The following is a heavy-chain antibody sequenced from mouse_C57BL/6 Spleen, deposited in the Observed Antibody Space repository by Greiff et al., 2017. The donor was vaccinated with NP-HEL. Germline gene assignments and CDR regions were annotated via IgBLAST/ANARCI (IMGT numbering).Heavy chain of an antibody. J-gene: IGHJ1*03. CDR1: GYAFTNYL. D-gene: IGHD1-2*01. V-gene: IGHV1-54*01. Sequence: VQPQESGAELVRPGTSVKVSCKASGYAFTNYLIEWVKQRPGQGLEWIGVINPGSGGTNYNEKFKGKATLTADKSSSTAYMQLSSLTSEDSAVYFCARGGLRRYFDVWGTGTTVTVSS. CDR2: INPGSGGT. CDR3: ARGGLRRYFDV.